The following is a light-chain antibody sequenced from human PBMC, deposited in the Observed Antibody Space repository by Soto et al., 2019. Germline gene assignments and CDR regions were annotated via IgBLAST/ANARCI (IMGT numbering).Light chain of an antibody. J-gene: IGLJ1*01. CDR2: EVT. CDR1: SSDVGSYNR. CDR3: SSYTSTSTYV. Sequence: QSVLTQPPSVSGSPGQSVSISCTGTSSDVGSYNRVSWYQQPPGTAPKLIIYEVTKRPSGVPDRFAGSKSGNSASLIISGLQAEDEADYYCSSYTSTSTYVFGTGTKVTVL. V-gene: IGLV2-18*02.